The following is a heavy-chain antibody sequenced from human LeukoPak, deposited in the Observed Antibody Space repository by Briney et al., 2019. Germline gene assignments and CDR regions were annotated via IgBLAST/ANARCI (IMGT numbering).Heavy chain of an antibody. Sequence: SETLSLTCTVSGGSISGYYYNWIRQPPGKGLAWIGYIYCSGSTNYNPSHKSRVTLSVDTSKTQFSLKRSSMTTAGTAVYYCARSVVTLYWYFELWGRGTLVTVS. V-gene: IGHV4-59*01. CDR1: GGSISGYY. CDR3: ARSVVTLYWYFEL. J-gene: IGHJ2*01. D-gene: IGHD4-23*01. CDR2: IYCSGST.